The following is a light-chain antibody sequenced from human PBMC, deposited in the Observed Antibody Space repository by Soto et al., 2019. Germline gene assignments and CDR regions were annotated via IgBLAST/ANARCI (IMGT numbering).Light chain of an antibody. CDR2: GAS. V-gene: IGKV3-15*01. J-gene: IGKJ1*01. Sequence: EIVMTQSPATLSVSPGERATLSCRASQMFSSNLAWYQQKPGQAPRLLIYGASTRATGIPARFSGSGSGTEFTLTISSLQSEDFAVYFCQQYNNWPWTFGQGTEVEIK. CDR3: QQYNNWPWT. CDR1: QMFSSN.